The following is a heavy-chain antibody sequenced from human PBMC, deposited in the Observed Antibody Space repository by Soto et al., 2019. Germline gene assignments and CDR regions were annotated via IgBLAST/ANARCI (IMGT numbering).Heavy chain of an antibody. CDR1: GYTFTSYG. Sequence: QVDLMQSGAEVKEPGASVRISCEASGYTFTSYGIHWVRHAPGQRLEWMGWINTGSSNTRYSPEFQARVTITRDTSASTAYMELNRLRSEDTAVYYCARAMPTAGYIYFAQWGQGTLVTVSS. D-gene: IGHD3-9*01. CDR3: ARAMPTAGYIYFAQ. CDR2: INTGSSNT. J-gene: IGHJ4*02. V-gene: IGHV1-3*04.